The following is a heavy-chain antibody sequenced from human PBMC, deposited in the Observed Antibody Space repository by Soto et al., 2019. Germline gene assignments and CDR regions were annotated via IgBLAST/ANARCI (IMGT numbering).Heavy chain of an antibody. Sequence: PSETLSLTCTVSGGSISSGDYYWSWIRQPPGKGLEWIGYIYYSGSTYYNPSLKSRVTISVDTSKNQFSLKLSSVTAADTAVYYCAGALGYCSSTSCYTIEYSSSVWWFDPWGQGTLVTVSS. V-gene: IGHV4-30-4*01. CDR2: IYYSGST. CDR3: AGALGYCSSTSCYTIEYSSSVWWFDP. D-gene: IGHD2-2*02. CDR1: GGSISSGDYY. J-gene: IGHJ5*02.